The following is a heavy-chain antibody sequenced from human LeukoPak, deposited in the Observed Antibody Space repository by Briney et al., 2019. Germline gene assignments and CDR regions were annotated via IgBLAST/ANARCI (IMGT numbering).Heavy chain of an antibody. V-gene: IGHV4-30-4*01. D-gene: IGHD3-9*01. CDR1: GGSISSGDYY. CDR3: ASVDLSNAFDI. J-gene: IGHJ3*02. Sequence: SQTLSLTCTVSGGSISSGDYYGSWIRQPPGKGLEWIGYIYYSGSTYYNPSLKSRVTISVDTSKNQFSLKLSSVTAADTAVYYCASVDLSNAFDIWGQGTMITVSS. CDR2: IYYSGST.